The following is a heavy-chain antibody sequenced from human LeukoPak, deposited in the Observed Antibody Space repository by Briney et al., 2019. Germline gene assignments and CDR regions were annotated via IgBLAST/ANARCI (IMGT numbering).Heavy chain of an antibody. CDR1: GGTFSSYT. V-gene: IGHV1-69*02. D-gene: IGHD3-22*01. Sequence: SVKVSCKASGGTFSSYTISWVRQAPGQGLEWMGRIIPILGIANYAQKFQGRVTITADKSTSTAYMELSSLRSEDTAVYYCAAAYYYDSSGYYYDYWGQGTLVTVSS. CDR3: AAAYYYDSSGYYYDY. J-gene: IGHJ4*02. CDR2: IIPILGIA.